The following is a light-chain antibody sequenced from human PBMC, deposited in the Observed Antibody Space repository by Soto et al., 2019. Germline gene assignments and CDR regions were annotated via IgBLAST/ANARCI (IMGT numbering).Light chain of an antibody. CDR2: GAS. Sequence: DIVMTQSPGTLSLSPGERATLSCRASQSVSSSYLAWYQQKPGQAPQLLIYGASRGDTGIPDRFSGSGSGTDFTLTISSLEPDDFAVYYGQQYGSSPWTFGQGTKVEIK. V-gene: IGKV3-20*01. CDR1: QSVSSSY. CDR3: QQYGSSPWT. J-gene: IGKJ1*01.